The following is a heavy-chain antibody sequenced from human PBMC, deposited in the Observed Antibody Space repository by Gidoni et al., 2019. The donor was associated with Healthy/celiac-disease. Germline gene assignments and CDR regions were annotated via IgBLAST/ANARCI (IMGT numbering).Heavy chain of an antibody. V-gene: IGHV4-34*01. Sequence: QVQLQQWGAGLLKPSETLSLTCAVYGGSFSGYYWSWIRQPPGKGLEWIGEINHSGSTNYNPSLKSRVTISVDTSKNQFSLKLSSVTAADTAVYYCARGLRYCSGGSCYSTPAPYYMDVWGKGTTVTVSS. CDR1: GGSFSGYY. CDR3: ARGLRYCSGGSCYSTPAPYYMDV. J-gene: IGHJ6*03. CDR2: INHSGST. D-gene: IGHD2-15*01.